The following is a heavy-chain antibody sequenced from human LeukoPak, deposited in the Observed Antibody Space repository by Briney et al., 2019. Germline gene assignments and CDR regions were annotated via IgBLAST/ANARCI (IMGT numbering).Heavy chain of an antibody. CDR1: GGSFSGYY. Sequence: SETLSLTCAVYGGSFSGYYWSWIRQPPGKGLEWIGEIHHTGRTNYNPSLKSRVTISIDTSKNQFSLRLSSVTAADTAVYYCARSQLLYFFDYWGQGTLVTASS. CDR2: IHHTGRT. D-gene: IGHD2-2*01. V-gene: IGHV4-34*01. J-gene: IGHJ4*02. CDR3: ARSQLLYFFDY.